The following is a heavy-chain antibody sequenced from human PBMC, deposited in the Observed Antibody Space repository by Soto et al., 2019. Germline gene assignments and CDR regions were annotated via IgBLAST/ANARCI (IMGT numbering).Heavy chain of an antibody. Sequence: QVQLQESGPGLVKPLETLSLTCTVSGGSISSYYWSWIRQPPGKGLEWIGYIYYSGSTNYNPSLKSRVTISVDTSKNQFSLKLSSVTAADTAVYYCARDSSKGDFDYWGQGTLVTVSS. V-gene: IGHV4-59*01. D-gene: IGHD6-6*01. CDR3: ARDSSKGDFDY. CDR2: IYYSGST. CDR1: GGSISSYY. J-gene: IGHJ4*02.